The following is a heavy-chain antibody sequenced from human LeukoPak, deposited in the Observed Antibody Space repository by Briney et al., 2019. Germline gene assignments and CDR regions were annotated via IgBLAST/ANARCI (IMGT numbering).Heavy chain of an antibody. CDR1: GGSISSGGYY. D-gene: IGHD5-18*01. CDR3: AREYRGYSYGYRID. Sequence: SQTLSVTCTVSGGSISSGGYYWSWIRLHPGKGLEWIGYIYYSGSTDYNPSLKSRVTISVDTSKNQFSLKLSSVTAADTAVYYCAREYRGYSYGYRIDWGQGTLVTVSS. CDR2: IYYSGST. V-gene: IGHV4-31*03. J-gene: IGHJ4*02.